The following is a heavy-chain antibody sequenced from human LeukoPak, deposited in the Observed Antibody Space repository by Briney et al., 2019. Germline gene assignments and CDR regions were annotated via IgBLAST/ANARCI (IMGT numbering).Heavy chain of an antibody. V-gene: IGHV3-74*01. J-gene: IGHJ6*02. CDR1: GFTFSSYW. CDR2: INSDGSST. Sequence: PGGSLRLSRVASGFTFSSYWMHWVRQAPGKGLAWVSRINSDGSSTSYADSVKGRFTISRDNAKNTLYLQMNSLRAEDTAVYYCARADKDYYGMDVWGQGTTVTVSS. D-gene: IGHD2-15*01. CDR3: ARADKDYYGMDV.